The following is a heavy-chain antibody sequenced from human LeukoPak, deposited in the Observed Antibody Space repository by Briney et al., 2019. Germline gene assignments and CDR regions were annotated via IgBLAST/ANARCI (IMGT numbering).Heavy chain of an antibody. Sequence: GASVKVSCKASGYTFTGYYMHWVRQAPGQGLEWMGWINPNSGGTNYAQKFQGRVTMTSDTSISTAYMELSRLRSDDTAVYYCARQAVYQQNAFDIWGQGTMVTVSS. CDR3: ARQAVYQQNAFDI. CDR2: INPNSGGT. V-gene: IGHV1-2*02. CDR1: GYTFTGYY. D-gene: IGHD2-2*01. J-gene: IGHJ3*02.